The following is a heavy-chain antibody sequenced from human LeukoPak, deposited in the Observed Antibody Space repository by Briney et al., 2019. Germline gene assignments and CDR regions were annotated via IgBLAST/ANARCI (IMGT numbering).Heavy chain of an antibody. CDR1: GFTFSSYE. Sequence: PGESLRLSCAASGFTFSSYEMNWVRQAPAKGLEWVSYISSSGSTIYYADSVKGRFTISRDNAKNSLYLQMNSLRAEDTAVYYCAELGITMIGGVWGKGTTVTVSS. J-gene: IGHJ6*04. CDR3: AELGITMIGGV. D-gene: IGHD3-10*02. CDR2: ISSSGSTI. V-gene: IGHV3-48*03.